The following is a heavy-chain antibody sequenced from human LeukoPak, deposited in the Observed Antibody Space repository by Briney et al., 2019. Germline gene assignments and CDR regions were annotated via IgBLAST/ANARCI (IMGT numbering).Heavy chain of an antibody. V-gene: IGHV3-21*01. CDR2: ISSSSSYI. CDR3: ARDMAGCGGDCYSDAFDI. Sequence: GGSLRLSCAASGFTFSSYSMNWVRQAPGKGLEWVSSISSSSSYIYYADSVKGRFTISRDNAKNSLYLQMNSLRAEDTAVYYCARDMAGCGGDCYSDAFDIWGQGTMVTVSS. J-gene: IGHJ3*02. D-gene: IGHD2-21*02. CDR1: GFTFSSYS.